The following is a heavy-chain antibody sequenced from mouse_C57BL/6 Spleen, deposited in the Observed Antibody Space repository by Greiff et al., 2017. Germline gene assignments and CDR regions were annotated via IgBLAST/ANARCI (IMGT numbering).Heavy chain of an antibody. J-gene: IGHJ1*03. Sequence: QVQLKESGAELVKPGASVKMSCKASGYTFTTYPIEWMKQNHGKSLEWIGNFHPYNDDTKYNEKFKGKATLTVEKSSSTVYLELSRLTSDDSAVYYCARRRYSNYVYFDVWGTGTTVTVSS. CDR2: FHPYNDDT. CDR3: ARRRYSNYVYFDV. CDR1: GYTFTTYP. V-gene: IGHV1-47*01. D-gene: IGHD2-5*01.